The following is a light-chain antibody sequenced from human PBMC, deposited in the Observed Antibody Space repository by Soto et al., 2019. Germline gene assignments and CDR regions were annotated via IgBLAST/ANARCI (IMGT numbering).Light chain of an antibody. Sequence: QSVLTQPASVSGSPGQSITISCTGTSSDVGSFNLVSWYQQHPGKAPKLMIYEGSKRPSGVSNRFSGSKSGNTASLTISGLQAEDEADYSYCYYAGSSTSTLYVFGTGTKLTVL. V-gene: IGLV2-23*01. CDR1: SSDVGSFNL. CDR2: EGS. J-gene: IGLJ1*01. CDR3: CYYAGSSTSTLYV.